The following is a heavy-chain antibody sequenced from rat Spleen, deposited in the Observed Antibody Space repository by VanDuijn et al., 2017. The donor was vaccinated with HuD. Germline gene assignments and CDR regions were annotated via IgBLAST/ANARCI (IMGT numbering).Heavy chain of an antibody. CDR3: AREVLTGRGYYFDY. Sequence: QVQVKESGPGLVQPSQTLSLTCTVSGFSLTSDGVSWVRQPPGKGLEWIAAVSSGGNTYYDSTLKSRLSISRETSKSQVFLKMNSLQSEDTTTYYCAREVLTGRGYYFDYWGQGVMVTVSS. CDR1: GFSLTSDG. V-gene: IGHV2S12*01. CDR2: VSSGGNT. D-gene: IGHD5-1*01. J-gene: IGHJ2*01.